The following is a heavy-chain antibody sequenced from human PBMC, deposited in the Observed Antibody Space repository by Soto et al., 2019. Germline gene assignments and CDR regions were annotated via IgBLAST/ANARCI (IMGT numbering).Heavy chain of an antibody. J-gene: IGHJ4*02. CDR1: GGSISSGGYY. CDR2: IYYSGST. D-gene: IGHD1-26*01. CDR3: AGIYSGSPGGTLRY. Sequence: SETLSLTCTVSGGSISSGGYYWSWIRQHPGKGLEWIGYIYYSGSTYYNPSLKSRVTISVDTSKNQFSLKLSSVTAADTAVYYCAGIYSGSPGGTLRYWGQGTPVTVS. V-gene: IGHV4-31*03.